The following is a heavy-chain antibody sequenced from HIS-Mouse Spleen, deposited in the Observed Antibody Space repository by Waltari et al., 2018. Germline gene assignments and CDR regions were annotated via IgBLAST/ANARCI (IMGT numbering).Heavy chain of an antibody. D-gene: IGHD6-13*01. CDR1: GGSISSSSSA. J-gene: IGHJ2*01. CDR2: IYYSGST. CDR3: AREIPYSSSWYDWYFDL. V-gene: IGHV4-39*07. Sequence: QLQLQESGPGLVKPSETLSLTCTVSGGSISSSSSAWGWIRQPPGKGLQWIGSIYYSGSTYYNPSLKSRVNISVDTSKNQFSLKLSSVTAADTAVYYCAREIPYSSSWYDWYFDLWGRGTLVTVSS.